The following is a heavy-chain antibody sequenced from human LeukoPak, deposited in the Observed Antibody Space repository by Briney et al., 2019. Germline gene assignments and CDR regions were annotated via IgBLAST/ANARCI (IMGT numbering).Heavy chain of an antibody. J-gene: IGHJ4*02. CDR2: IFQSVST. V-gene: IGHV4-38-2*02. CDR1: GYSISGSYY. D-gene: IGHD2/OR15-2a*01. CDR3: ARNNSPGFDF. Sequence: SETLSLTCTVSGYSISGSYYWGWIRQPPGKGLDWIGTIFQSVSTYYNPSLKSRVTTSVDTSKKQFSLKLSSVTAGDTVLYCCARNNSPGFDFWSQGTLVTVSS.